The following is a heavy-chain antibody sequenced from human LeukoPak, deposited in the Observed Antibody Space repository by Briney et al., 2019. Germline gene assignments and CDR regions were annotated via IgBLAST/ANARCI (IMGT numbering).Heavy chain of an antibody. CDR2: ITSSGGDT. CDR1: GFTFSSSP. V-gene: IGHV3-23*01. Sequence: PGGSLRPSCAASGFTFSSSPMSWVRQAPGKGLEWVSGITSSGGDTAYADSVKGRFTISRDNSKNIVYLQMNSLRVDDTAVYYCSKKSSGLYPFDYWGLGTLVTVSS. D-gene: IGHD3-16*02. CDR3: SKKSSGLYPFDY. J-gene: IGHJ4*02.